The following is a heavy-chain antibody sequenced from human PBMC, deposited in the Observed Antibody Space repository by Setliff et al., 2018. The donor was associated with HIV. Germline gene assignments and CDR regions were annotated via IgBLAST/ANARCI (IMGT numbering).Heavy chain of an antibody. V-gene: IGHV1-8*01. D-gene: IGHD1-7*01. J-gene: IGHJ6*02. CDR2: INVYNGHT. Sequence: GASVKVSCKASDYIFTSFHITWVRQAPGQGLEWVGRINVYNGHTTYAQKFQGRVTMTRNTSIATAYMELSSLRSEDTAVYYCARVPNQELYFYGMDVWGQGTTVTVSS. CDR1: DYIFTSFH. CDR3: ARVPNQELYFYGMDV.